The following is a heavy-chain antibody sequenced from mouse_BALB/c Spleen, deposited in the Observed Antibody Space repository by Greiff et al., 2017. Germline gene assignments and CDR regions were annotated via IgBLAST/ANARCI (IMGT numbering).Heavy chain of an antibody. CDR2: ILPGSGST. J-gene: IGHJ1*01. D-gene: IGHD2-3*01. CDR3: ARGGYSWYFDV. CDR1: GYTFSSYW. Sequence: QVQLKESGAELMKPGASVKISCKATGYTFSSYWIEWVKQRPGHGLEWIGEILPGSGSTNYNEKFKGKATFTADTSSNTAYMQLSSLTSEDSAVYYCARGGYSWYFDVWGAGTTVTVSS. V-gene: IGHV1-9*01.